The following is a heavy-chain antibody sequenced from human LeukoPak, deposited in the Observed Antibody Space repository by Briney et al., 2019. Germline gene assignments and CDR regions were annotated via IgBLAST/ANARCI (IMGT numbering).Heavy chain of an antibody. J-gene: IGHJ2*01. D-gene: IGHD2-21*02. CDR3: AKQYGDHYWYFDL. Sequence: PGGSLRLSCAASGFTFSSYGMHWVRQAPGQGLEWVAVISYDGSNKYYADSVKGRFTISRDNSKDTLYLQMNSLRAEDTAVYYCAKQYGDHYWYFDLWGRGTLLTVSS. CDR2: ISYDGSNK. CDR1: GFTFSSYG. V-gene: IGHV3-30*18.